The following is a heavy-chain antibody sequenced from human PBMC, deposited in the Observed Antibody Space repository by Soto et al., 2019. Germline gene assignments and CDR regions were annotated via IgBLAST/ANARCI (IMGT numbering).Heavy chain of an antibody. V-gene: IGHV3-66*01. J-gene: IGHJ4*02. CDR1: GFSVSSNY. D-gene: IGHD3-10*01. CDR3: AAHPGTNY. Sequence: EVQLVESGGGLVQPRGSLRLSCAASGFSVSSNYMSWVRQAPGTGLEWVSFIYSNGNTHYADSVKGRSTISRDRSNNTLSPQMNSLRGEDTAVYYCAAHPGTNYWGQGTLVTVSS. CDR2: IYSNGNT.